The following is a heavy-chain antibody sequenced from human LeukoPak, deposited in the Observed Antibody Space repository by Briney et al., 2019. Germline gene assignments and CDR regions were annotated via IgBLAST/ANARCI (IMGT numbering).Heavy chain of an antibody. CDR1: GGSISSYY. Sequence: PSETLSLTCTVSGGSISSYYWSWMRQPPGKGLEWIGYTYYTGSTNYNPSLKSRVTISVDTSKNHFSLKLSSVTAADTAVYYCAGGPMTTAGYAFDFWGQGTMVTVSS. J-gene: IGHJ3*01. V-gene: IGHV4-59*01. CDR3: AGGPMTTAGYAFDF. D-gene: IGHD1-1*01. CDR2: TYYTGST.